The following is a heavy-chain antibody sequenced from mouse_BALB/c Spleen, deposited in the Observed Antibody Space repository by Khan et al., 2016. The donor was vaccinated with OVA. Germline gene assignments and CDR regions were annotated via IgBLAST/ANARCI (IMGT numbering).Heavy chain of an antibody. Sequence: VQLKQSGPELVKPGASVKMSCKASGYTFTSYVMHWVKQKPGQGLEWVGYINPYNNVTKFNEKFKGKATLTSDKSSSTAYMELSSLTSEESAVYYCARWDYYGSRGFDYWGQGTTLTVSS. J-gene: IGHJ2*01. D-gene: IGHD1-1*01. CDR3: ARWDYYGSRGFDY. CDR2: INPYNNVT. V-gene: IGHV1S136*01. CDR1: GYTFTSYV.